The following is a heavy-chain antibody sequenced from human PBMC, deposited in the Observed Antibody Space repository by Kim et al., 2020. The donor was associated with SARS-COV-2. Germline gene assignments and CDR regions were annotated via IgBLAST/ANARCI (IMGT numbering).Heavy chain of an antibody. V-gene: IGHV3-23*01. J-gene: IGHJ4*02. Sequence: GGSLRLFCVASGFTFSTSPMGWVRQAPGKGLEWVSRISWDGTRTYYADSVKGRVTMSSDKSKNMLYLHMNSLRVEDTAVYYCARGVINSGFCDWGQGTQV. CDR1: GFTFSTSP. CDR2: ISWDGTRT. CDR3: ARGVINSGFCD. D-gene: IGHD1-26*01.